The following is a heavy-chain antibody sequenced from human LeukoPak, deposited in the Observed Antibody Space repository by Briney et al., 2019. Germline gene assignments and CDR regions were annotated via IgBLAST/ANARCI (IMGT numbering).Heavy chain of an antibody. Sequence: SETLSLTCAVSGDSIISSNWWSWVRQPPGKGLEWLGEIYHRGNIDYNPSFKSRITISIDKSKNQFSLKLSSVTAADTAVYYCARDRVASPWYYFDSWGQGTLVTVSS. CDR2: IYHRGNI. D-gene: IGHD3-3*02. CDR3: ARDRVASPWYYFDS. J-gene: IGHJ4*02. V-gene: IGHV4-4*02. CDR1: GDSIISSNW.